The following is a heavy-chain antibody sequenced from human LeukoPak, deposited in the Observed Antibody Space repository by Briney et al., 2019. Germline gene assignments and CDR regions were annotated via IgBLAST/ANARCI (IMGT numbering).Heavy chain of an antibody. V-gene: IGHV4-4*07. CDR3: ARDNPGSDYHYYMDV. CDR2: IYTSGST. J-gene: IGHJ6*03. CDR1: GGSISSYY. Sequence: SETLSLTCTVSGGSISSYYWSWIRQPAGKGLEWIGRIYTSGSTNYNPSLKSRVTMSVDTSKNQFSLKLSSVTAADTAVYYCARDNPGSDYHYYMDVWGKGTTVTVSS.